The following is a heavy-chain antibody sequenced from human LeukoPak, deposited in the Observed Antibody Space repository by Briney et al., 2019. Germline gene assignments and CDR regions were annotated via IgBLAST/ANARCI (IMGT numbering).Heavy chain of an antibody. CDR1: GGSFSGYY. J-gene: IGHJ6*02. CDR2: INHSGST. Sequence: SETLSLTCAVYGGSFSGYYWSWIGQPPGKGLEWLGEINHSGSTNYNPSLKSRVTISVDTSKNQFSLKLSSVTAADTAVYYCARMSLNKYGMDVWGQGTTVTVSS. CDR3: ARMSLNKYGMDV. D-gene: IGHD1/OR15-1a*01. V-gene: IGHV4-34*01.